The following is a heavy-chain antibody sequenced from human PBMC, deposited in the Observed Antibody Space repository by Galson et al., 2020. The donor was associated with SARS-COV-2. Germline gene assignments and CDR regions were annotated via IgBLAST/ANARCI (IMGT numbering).Heavy chain of an antibody. CDR3: ASSYDFWSGNEYYFDY. CDR1: GFTFSSYS. Sequence: GESLKISCAASGFTFSSYSMNWVRQAPGKGLEWVSSISSSSSYIYYADSVKGRFTISRDNAKNSLYLQMNSLRAEDTAVYYCASSYDFWSGNEYYFDYWGQGTLVTVSS. V-gene: IGHV3-21*01. CDR2: ISSSSSYI. D-gene: IGHD3-3*01. J-gene: IGHJ4*02.